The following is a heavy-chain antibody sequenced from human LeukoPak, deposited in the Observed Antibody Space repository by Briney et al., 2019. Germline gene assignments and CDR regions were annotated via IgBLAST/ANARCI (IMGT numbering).Heavy chain of an antibody. J-gene: IGHJ4*02. D-gene: IGHD3-10*01. CDR2: ISSSSSYT. V-gene: IGHV3-11*03. Sequence: GGSLRLSCAASGFTFSDYYMTWIRQAPGKGLEWVSYISSSSSYTKYADSVKGRFTISRDNAKNSLYLQMNCLRAEDTALYYCASSLHYYGSSYWGQGTLVTVSS. CDR3: ASSLHYYGSSY. CDR1: GFTFSDYY.